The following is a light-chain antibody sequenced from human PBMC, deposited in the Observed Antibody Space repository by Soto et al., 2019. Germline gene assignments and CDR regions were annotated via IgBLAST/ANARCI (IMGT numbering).Light chain of an antibody. CDR3: QQYNKWPPYT. J-gene: IGKJ2*01. V-gene: IGKV3-15*01. Sequence: VMTQAPATLSVSPGERATLSCRASQTINNNVAWYQLKDGQVPRLVIYGASTRATDIPARFSGSVSGTEYTLTITRLQSEDSAFYYCQQYNKWPPYTFGQGTKVDIK. CDR1: QTINNN. CDR2: GAS.